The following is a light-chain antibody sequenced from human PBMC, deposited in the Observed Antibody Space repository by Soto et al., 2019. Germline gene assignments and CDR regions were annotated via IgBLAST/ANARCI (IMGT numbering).Light chain of an antibody. CDR3: SSYTSSSTVV. CDR1: SSNIGAGYD. Sequence: QSVLTQPPSVSGAPGQRVTISCTGSSSNIGAGYDVHWYQQFPGTAPKLLIYYNNNRPSGVSNRFSGSKSGNTASLTISGLQAEDEADYYCSSYTSSSTVVFGGGTKLTVL. CDR2: YNN. V-gene: IGLV1-40*01. J-gene: IGLJ2*01.